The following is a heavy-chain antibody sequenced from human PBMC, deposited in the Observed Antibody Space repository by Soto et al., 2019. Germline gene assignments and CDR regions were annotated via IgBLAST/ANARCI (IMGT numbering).Heavy chain of an antibody. Sequence: PSETLSLTCAVSGYSISSGYYWGWIRQPPGKGLEWIGSIYHSGSTYYNPSLKSRVTISVDTSKNQFSLKLSSVTAADTAVYYCARDHIQLWPNFDYWGQGTLVTVSS. D-gene: IGHD5-18*01. CDR1: GYSISSGYY. CDR2: IYHSGST. CDR3: ARDHIQLWPNFDY. J-gene: IGHJ4*02. V-gene: IGHV4-38-2*02.